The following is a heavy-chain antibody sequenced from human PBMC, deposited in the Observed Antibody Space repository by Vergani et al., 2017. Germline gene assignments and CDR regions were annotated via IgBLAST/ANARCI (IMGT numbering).Heavy chain of an antibody. J-gene: IGHJ6*03. CDR2: IWYDGSKE. V-gene: IGHV3-33*06. Sequence: QVQLEESGGGVVQPGRSLRLPCAGFGFTLSSYAMHWVRQAPGKGLEWVAFIWYDGSKEYYADSVKGRFTIPRDNSKNTLYLQMNNLRAADTAVYYCAKDPRLKEDYYYYYMDVWGKGTTVTVSS. CDR3: AKDPRLKEDYYYYYMDV. CDR1: GFTLSSYA.